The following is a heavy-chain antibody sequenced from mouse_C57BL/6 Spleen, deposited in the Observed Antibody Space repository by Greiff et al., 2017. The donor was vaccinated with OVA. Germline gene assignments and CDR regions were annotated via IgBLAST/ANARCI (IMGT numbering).Heavy chain of an antibody. D-gene: IGHD1-1*01. CDR1: GYSITSGYY. CDR2: ISYDGSN. J-gene: IGHJ4*01. CDR3: ASLYYYGSSYAMDY. Sequence: DVKLQESGPGLVKPSQSLSLTCSVTGYSITSGYYWNWIRQFPGNKLEWMGYISYDGSNNYNPSLKNRIAITRDTSKNQFFLKLNSVTPEDTATYYCASLYYYGSSYAMDYWGQGTSVTVSS. V-gene: IGHV3-6*01.